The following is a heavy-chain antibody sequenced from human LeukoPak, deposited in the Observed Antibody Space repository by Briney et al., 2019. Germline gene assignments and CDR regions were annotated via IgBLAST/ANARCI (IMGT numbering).Heavy chain of an antibody. CDR2: ISSRGTSI. J-gene: IGHJ4*02. CDR1: GFTFSSYA. CDR3: AKERDNYDSSGYFDF. D-gene: IGHD3-22*01. Sequence: PGGSLRLSCAASGFTFSSYAMSWVRQAPGKGLEWVSAISSRGTSIYYADSVSGQFTISRDDSKNTLYLQMNSLRAEDTAVYYCAKERDNYDSSGYFDFWGQGTLVTVSS. V-gene: IGHV3-23*01.